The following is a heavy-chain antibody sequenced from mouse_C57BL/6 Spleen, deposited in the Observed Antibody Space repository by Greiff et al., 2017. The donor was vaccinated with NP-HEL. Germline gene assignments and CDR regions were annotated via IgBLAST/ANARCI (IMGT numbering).Heavy chain of an antibody. Sequence: DVMLVESGGGLVKPGGSLKLSCAASGFTFSSYAMSWVRQTPEKRLEWVATISDGGSYTYYPDNVKGRFTISRDNAKNNLYLQMSHLKSEDTAMYYCARDGRITTNWYFDVWGTGTTVTVSS. D-gene: IGHD2-4*01. CDR1: GFTFSSYA. CDR2: ISDGGSYT. V-gene: IGHV5-4*01. CDR3: ARDGRITTNWYFDV. J-gene: IGHJ1*03.